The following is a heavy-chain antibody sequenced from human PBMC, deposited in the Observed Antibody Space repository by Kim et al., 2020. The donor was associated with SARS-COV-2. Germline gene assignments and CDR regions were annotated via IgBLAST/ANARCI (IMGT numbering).Heavy chain of an antibody. Sequence: SETLSLTCTVSGVSITSHYWTWIRQPPGKGLEWIGFVYHRGRTNYNPSLKSRVTMSVETSKNQFSLQLTSMTAADTAIYYCAREGYFDGGSFFFDYWGQGTLVTVSS. D-gene: IGHD2-15*01. CDR2: VYHRGRT. CDR1: GVSITSHY. CDR3: AREGYFDGGSFFFDY. J-gene: IGHJ4*02. V-gene: IGHV4-59*11.